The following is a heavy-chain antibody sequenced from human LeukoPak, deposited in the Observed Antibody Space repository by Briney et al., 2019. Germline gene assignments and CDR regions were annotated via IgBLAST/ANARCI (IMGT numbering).Heavy chain of an antibody. D-gene: IGHD3-9*01. CDR1: XFTFXRSA. V-gene: IGHV1-58*01. CDR3: AADRNFDWLYYGMDV. J-gene: IGHJ6*04. CDR2: XXVGSGNT. Sequence: SCKASXFTFXRSAXQWVRQARGQRLXWIGXXXVGSGNTNYAQKFQERVTITRDMSTSTAYMELSSLRSEDTAVYYCAADRNFDWLYYGMDVWGKGTTVTVSS.